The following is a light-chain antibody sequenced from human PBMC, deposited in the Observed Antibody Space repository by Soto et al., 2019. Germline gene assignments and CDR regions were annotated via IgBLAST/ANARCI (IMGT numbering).Light chain of an antibody. CDR3: HQYNSWPRT. Sequence: EIVMTQSPATLSVSPGERATLSCRASQSVSSNLAWYQQRPGQSPRLLIYGASTRATGIPARFSGSGSGTEFSLTISSLQYEDFEVYYCHQYNSWPRTLGQGTKVDIK. CDR2: GAS. CDR1: QSVSSN. J-gene: IGKJ1*01. V-gene: IGKV3-15*01.